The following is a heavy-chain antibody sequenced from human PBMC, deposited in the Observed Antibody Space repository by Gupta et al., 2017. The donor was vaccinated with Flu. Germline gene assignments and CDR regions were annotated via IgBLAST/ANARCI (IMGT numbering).Heavy chain of an antibody. CDR2: IWYDGSNK. CDR3: AREGSGVSYFDY. D-gene: IGHD1-26*01. CDR1: SYG. Sequence: SYGMHWVRQAPGKGLEWVAVIWYDGSNKYYADSVKGRFTISRDNSKNTLYLQMNSLRAEDTAVYYCAREGSGVSYFDYWGQGTLVTVSS. V-gene: IGHV3-33*01. J-gene: IGHJ4*02.